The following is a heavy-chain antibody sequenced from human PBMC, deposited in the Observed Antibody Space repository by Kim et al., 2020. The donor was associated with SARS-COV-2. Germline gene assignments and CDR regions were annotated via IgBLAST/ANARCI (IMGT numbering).Heavy chain of an antibody. D-gene: IGHD3-9*01. Sequence: GGSLRLSCAASGFTFSSYGMHWVRQAPGKGLEWVAVISYDGSNKYYADSVKGRFTISRDNSKNTLYLQMNSLRAEDTAVYYCANDRRYYDILTGHYPMATNYYYYGMDVSGQGATVSVSS. CDR2: ISYDGSNK. V-gene: IGHV3-30*18. J-gene: IGHJ6*02. CDR1: GFTFSSYG. CDR3: ANDRRYYDILTGHYPMATNYYYYGMDV.